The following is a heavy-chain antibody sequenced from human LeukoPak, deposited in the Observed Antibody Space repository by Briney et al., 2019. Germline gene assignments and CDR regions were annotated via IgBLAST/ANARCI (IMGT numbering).Heavy chain of an antibody. CDR1: GGTFSSYA. J-gene: IGHJ5*02. D-gene: IGHD2-2*01. CDR3: ARVPCSSTSCYFVPDNWFDP. Sequence: SVKVSCKASGGTFSSYAISWVRQAPGQGLEWMGGIIPIFGTANYAQKFQGRVTITADESTSTAYMELSSLRSEDTAVYCCARVPCSSTSCYFVPDNWFDPWGQGTLVTVSS. CDR2: IIPIFGTA. V-gene: IGHV1-69*01.